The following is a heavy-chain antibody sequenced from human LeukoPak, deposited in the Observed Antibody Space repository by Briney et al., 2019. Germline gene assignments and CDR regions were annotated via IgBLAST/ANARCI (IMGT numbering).Heavy chain of an antibody. J-gene: IGHJ6*02. V-gene: IGHV3-48*01. CDR3: ARDLDTYYGMDV. D-gene: IGHD5-18*01. CDR2: ISSRSSTI. Sequence: GGSLRLSRAASGFTFGTYSMNWVRQAPGKGLEWVSYISSRSSTIYYVDSVKGRFTISRDNAKNSLYLQMNSLRAEDTAVYYCARDLDTYYGMDVWGQGTTVTVSS. CDR1: GFTFGTYS.